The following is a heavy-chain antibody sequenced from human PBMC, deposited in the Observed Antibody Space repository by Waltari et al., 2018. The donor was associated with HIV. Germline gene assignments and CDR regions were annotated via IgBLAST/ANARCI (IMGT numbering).Heavy chain of an antibody. V-gene: IGHV1-3*01. Sequence: QVPLVQSGAAVKKPGASVKVSCKASGIPLSPYAMHWVRQAPGQRLEWMGWINVGNGNSDYSQKFQGRVTITRDKSASTAYMELSGLRSEDTAVYYCASEQYSSDWYDNHWGQGTLVTVSS. CDR1: GIPLSPYA. D-gene: IGHD6-19*01. CDR2: INVGNGNS. J-gene: IGHJ5*02. CDR3: ASEQYSSDWYDNH.